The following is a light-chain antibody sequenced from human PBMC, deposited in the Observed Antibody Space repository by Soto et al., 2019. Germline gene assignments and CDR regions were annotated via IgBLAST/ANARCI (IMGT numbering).Light chain of an antibody. Sequence: QAVVTQPASVSGSPGQSITISCTGTSSDVGGYDLVSWYQQHPGKAPKLIIYEGSKRPSGISNRFSGSKSGNTASLIISGLQGDDEGDYYCCAYVSSNTLLFGGGTKLTV. CDR2: EGS. CDR3: CAYVSSNTLL. CDR1: SSDVGGYDL. V-gene: IGLV2-23*01. J-gene: IGLJ3*02.